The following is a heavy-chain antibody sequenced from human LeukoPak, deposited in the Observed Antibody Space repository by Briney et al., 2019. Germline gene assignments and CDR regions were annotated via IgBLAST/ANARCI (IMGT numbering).Heavy chain of an antibody. V-gene: IGHV3-30*02. CDR3: AKDPPLWFGASGIDY. Sequence: PGGSLRLSCAASGFTFSSYGMHWVRQAPGKGLEWVAFIRYDGSNKYYADSVKGRFTISRDNSKNTLYLQMNSLRAEDTAVYYCAKDPPLWFGASGIDYWGQGTLVTVSS. D-gene: IGHD3-10*01. CDR2: IRYDGSNK. CDR1: GFTFSSYG. J-gene: IGHJ4*02.